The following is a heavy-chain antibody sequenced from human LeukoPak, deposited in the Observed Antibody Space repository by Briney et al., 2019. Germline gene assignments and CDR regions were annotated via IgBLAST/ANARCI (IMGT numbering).Heavy chain of an antibody. CDR3: GKGRISVDGLDF. D-gene: IGHD6-13*01. CDR1: GFTFSRSA. CDR2: ISSSGNT. Sequence: GGSLRLSCAASGFTFSRSAMTWVRQTPGKGLDWVSSISSSGNTYYADSVKGRFTISRDNSKNMLYLQMNSLRAEDTAVYYCGKGRISVDGLDFLGQGTLVIVSS. V-gene: IGHV3-23*01. J-gene: IGHJ4*02.